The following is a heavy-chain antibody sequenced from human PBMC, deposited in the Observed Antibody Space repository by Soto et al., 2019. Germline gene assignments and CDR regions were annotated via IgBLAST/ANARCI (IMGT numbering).Heavy chain of an antibody. CDR2: MNPNSGNT. CDR1: GYTFTSYD. D-gene: IGHD5-18*01. CDR3: ASAWDTAMPALQYWYFAL. V-gene: IGHV1-8*01. J-gene: IGHJ2*01. Sequence: QVQLVQSGAEVKKPGASVKVSCKASGYTFTSYDINWVRQATGQGLEWMGWMNPNSGNTGYAQKFQGRVTMTRNTSIRTAYMELSSLRSEDPAVYYCASAWDTAMPALQYWYFALWGRGTLVTVSS.